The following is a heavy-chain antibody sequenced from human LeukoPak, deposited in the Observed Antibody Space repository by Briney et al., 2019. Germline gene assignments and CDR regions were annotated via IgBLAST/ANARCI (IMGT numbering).Heavy chain of an antibody. J-gene: IGHJ6*03. D-gene: IGHD3-10*01. CDR2: MNPNSGNT. CDR3: ERGTADSVGLLWFGEFLPRDYLDV. CDR1: GYTFTSYD. V-gene: IGHV1-8*01. Sequence: ASVTVSCKASGYTFTSYDINLVRQATGHGLEWMGWMNPNSGNTGYAQKFQGRVTMTRNTSISTAYMELSRLRSVDTAVYYCERGTADSVGLLWFGEFLPRDYLDVWGKGTTVTVSS.